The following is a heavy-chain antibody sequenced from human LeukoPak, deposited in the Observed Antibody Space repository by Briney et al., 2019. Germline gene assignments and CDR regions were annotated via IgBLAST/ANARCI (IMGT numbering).Heavy chain of an antibody. V-gene: IGHV3-23*01. CDR1: GFTFSSYE. D-gene: IGHD5-12*01. Sequence: PGGPLRLSCAASGFTFSSYEMNWVRQAPGKGLEWVSGISPGGGPTYYADSVKGRFTISRDDSKNTLYLQMNNLRAEDTAVYYCAKDGAWLRFDDWGQGILVTVSS. CDR3: AKDGAWLRFDD. CDR2: ISPGGGPT. J-gene: IGHJ4*02.